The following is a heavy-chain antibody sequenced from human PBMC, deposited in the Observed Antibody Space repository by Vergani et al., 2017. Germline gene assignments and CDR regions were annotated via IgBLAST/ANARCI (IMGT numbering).Heavy chain of an antibody. CDR3: ARDHNDDSSGYF. J-gene: IGHJ4*02. V-gene: IGHV4-34*01. D-gene: IGHD3-22*01. CDR2: INHSGST. Sequence: QVQLQQWGAGLLKPSETLSLTCAVYGGSFSGYYWSWIRQPPGKGLEWIGEINHSGSTNYNPSLKSRVTISVDTSKNQFSLKLSSVTAADTAVYYCARDHNDDSSGYFWGQGTLVTVSS. CDR1: GGSFSGYY.